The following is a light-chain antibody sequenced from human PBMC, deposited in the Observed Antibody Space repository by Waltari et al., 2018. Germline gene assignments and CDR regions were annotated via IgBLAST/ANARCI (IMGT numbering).Light chain of an antibody. J-gene: IGKJ4*01. CDR3: QQYNSYSLLT. Sequence: DIQMTQSPSTLSASVGHRVTITCRASQSISNWLAGYQQKPGKAPKLLLYKASTLESGVPSRFSGSGSGTEFTLTISSLQPDDFATYYCQQYNSYSLLTFGGGTKVEIK. V-gene: IGKV1-5*03. CDR2: KAS. CDR1: QSISNW.